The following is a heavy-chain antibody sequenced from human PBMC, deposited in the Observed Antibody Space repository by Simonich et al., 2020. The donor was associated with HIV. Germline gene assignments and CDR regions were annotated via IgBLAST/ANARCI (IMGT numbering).Heavy chain of an antibody. V-gene: IGHV4-34*01. CDR3: ARRSGYALDY. D-gene: IGHD5-12*01. CDR2: IDHREST. Sequence: QVHLQQWGAGLLKPSETLSLPCAVYGGSFSGYYWSWIRQPPGKGLEWIGEIDHRESTSSNPSLKSRVTMSVDTSKNQFSLKLTSVTAADTAVYYCARRSGYALDYWGQGTLVTVSS. CDR1: GGSFSGYY. J-gene: IGHJ4*02.